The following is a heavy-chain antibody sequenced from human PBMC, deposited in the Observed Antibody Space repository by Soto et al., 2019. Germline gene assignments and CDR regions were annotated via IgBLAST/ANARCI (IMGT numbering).Heavy chain of an antibody. CDR3: ARDGSV. Sequence: EVQLVESGGDLIQPGGSLRLSCAASGITVNNNYMSWVRQAPGKGLEWVSVIYSGGSTGYADSVKGRFTISRDNPKNTVYLQMNVLRAEDTAVYYCARDGSVWGRGTTVTVSS. J-gene: IGHJ6*04. CDR2: IYSGGST. CDR1: GITVNNNY. V-gene: IGHV3-66*01. D-gene: IGHD1-26*01.